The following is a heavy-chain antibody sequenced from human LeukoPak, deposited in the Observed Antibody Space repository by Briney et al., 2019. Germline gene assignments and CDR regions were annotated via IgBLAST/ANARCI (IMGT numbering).Heavy chain of an antibody. J-gene: IGHJ5*02. Sequence: ASVKVSCKASGYTFTGYYMHWVRQAPEQGLEWMGWINPNTDSTNYAQKFQGRVTMTRDTSISTAYMELSRLKADDTDIYYCARIGRNLNWFDPWGQGTLVTVSS. V-gene: IGHV1-2*02. CDR1: GYTFTGYY. CDR2: INPNTDST. CDR3: ARIGRNLNWFDP.